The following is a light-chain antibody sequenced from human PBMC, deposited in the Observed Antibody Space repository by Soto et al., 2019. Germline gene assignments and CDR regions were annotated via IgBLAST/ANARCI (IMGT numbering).Light chain of an antibody. CDR3: CSFSRNGLYLV. CDR1: SSDIGTYNL. Sequence: QSALTQPASMSGSPGQSITMSCTGTSSDIGTYNLVSWYQQPPGKAPKLIIYEVNSRPSGVSNRFSGSKSDNTAFLTISGLQAEDEANDYCCSFSRNGLYLVFGGGTTVTVL. CDR2: EVN. V-gene: IGLV2-23*02. J-gene: IGLJ3*02.